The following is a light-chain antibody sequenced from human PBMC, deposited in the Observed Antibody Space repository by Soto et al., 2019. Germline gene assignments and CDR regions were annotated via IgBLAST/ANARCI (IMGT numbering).Light chain of an antibody. CDR2: GNR. V-gene: IGLV1-40*01. J-gene: IGLJ2*01. CDR3: QSYDSGLRGVV. Sequence: QAVVTQPPSVSGAPGQRVTISCTGHSSNIGADYDVHWYQQVPGTAPKLLIYGNRYRPSGVPDRFSGSKSGTSASLAITGLQAEDEADYFCQSYDSGLRGVVFGGGTKLTVL. CDR1: SSNIGADYD.